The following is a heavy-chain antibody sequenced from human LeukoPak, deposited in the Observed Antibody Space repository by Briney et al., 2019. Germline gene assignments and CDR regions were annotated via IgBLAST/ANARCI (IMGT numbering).Heavy chain of an antibody. V-gene: IGHV4-61*02. CDR1: GGSISSSSYY. CDR2: IYTSGST. Sequence: SETLSLTCTVSGGSISSSSYYWSWIRQPAGKGLEWIGRIYTSGSTNYNPSLKSRVTMSVDTSKNQFSLKLSSVTAADTAVYYCARVATTLNWFDPWGQGTLVTVSS. J-gene: IGHJ5*02. CDR3: ARVATTLNWFDP. D-gene: IGHD4-11*01.